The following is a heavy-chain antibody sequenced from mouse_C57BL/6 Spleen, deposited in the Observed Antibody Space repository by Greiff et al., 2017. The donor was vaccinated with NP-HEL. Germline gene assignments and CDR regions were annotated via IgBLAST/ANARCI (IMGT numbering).Heavy chain of an antibody. D-gene: IGHD2-4*01. V-gene: IGHV1-72*01. Sequence: QVHVMQPGAELVKPGASVKLSCTASGYTFTSYWMHWVQQSPGRGLEWIGRIDPNSGCTKYTEKFKSKATLTVDKPSSTAYMQLSSLTSEDSAVYYCAAFYDYDPFAYWGQGTLVTVSA. CDR2: IDPNSGCT. CDR1: GYTFTSYW. CDR3: AAFYDYDPFAY. J-gene: IGHJ3*01.